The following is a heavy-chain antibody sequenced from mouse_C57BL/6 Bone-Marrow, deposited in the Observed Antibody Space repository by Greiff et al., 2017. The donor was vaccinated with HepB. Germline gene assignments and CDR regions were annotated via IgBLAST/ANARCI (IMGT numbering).Heavy chain of an antibody. CDR1: GYSITSGYY. J-gene: IGHJ1*03. D-gene: IGHD1-1*01. Sequence: EVKLMESGPGLVKPSQSLSLTCSVTGYSITSGYYWNWIRQFPGNKLEWMGYISYDGSNNYNPSLKNRISITRDTSKNQFFLKLNSVTTEDTATYYCAREGHYYGSSPLYWYFDVWGTGTTVTVSS. CDR3: AREGHYYGSSPLYWYFDV. CDR2: ISYDGSN. V-gene: IGHV3-6*01.